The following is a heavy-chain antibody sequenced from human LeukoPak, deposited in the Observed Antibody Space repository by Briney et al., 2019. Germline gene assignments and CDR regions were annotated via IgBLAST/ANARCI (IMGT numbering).Heavy chain of an antibody. CDR2: IYYSGST. Sequence: SETLSLTCTVSGGSISSYYWSWIRQPPGKGLEWIGYIYYSGSTNYNPSLKSRVTISVDTSKSQFSLKLSSVTAADTAVYYCARGPGYSSSWYYDYWGQGTLVTVSS. D-gene: IGHD6-13*01. CDR1: GGSISSYY. CDR3: ARGPGYSSSWYYDY. J-gene: IGHJ4*02. V-gene: IGHV4-59*01.